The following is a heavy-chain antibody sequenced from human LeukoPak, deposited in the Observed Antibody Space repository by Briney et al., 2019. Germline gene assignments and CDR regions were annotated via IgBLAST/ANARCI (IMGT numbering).Heavy chain of an antibody. CDR2: ISGTGSST. CDR1: GFTFSTYA. J-gene: IGHJ4*02. V-gene: IGHV3-23*01. Sequence: GGSLRLSCEACGFTFSTYAMSWVRPAPGKGLECVSTISGTGSSTHYADSVKGRFTISRDNHENTLYLQMNSLRDEDTAVYYCAKDQGSGNWYVYFDYWGQGTLVTVSS. CDR3: AKDQGSGNWYVYFDY. D-gene: IGHD6-13*01.